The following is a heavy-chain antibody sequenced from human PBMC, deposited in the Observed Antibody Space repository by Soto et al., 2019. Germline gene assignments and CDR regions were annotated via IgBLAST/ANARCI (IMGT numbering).Heavy chain of an antibody. V-gene: IGHV3-74*01. D-gene: IGHD2-15*01. J-gene: IGHJ4*02. CDR3: VRTSLVVAAATREDY. CDR2: INSDGSST. Sequence: EVQLVESGGGLVQPGGSLRVSCAASGFTFSSYWMHWVRQAPGKGLVWVSRINSDGSSTSYADSVKGRFTISRDNAKNTLELEMNSLRAEDTAVYYCVRTSLVVAAATREDYWGQGTLVTVSS. CDR1: GFTFSSYW.